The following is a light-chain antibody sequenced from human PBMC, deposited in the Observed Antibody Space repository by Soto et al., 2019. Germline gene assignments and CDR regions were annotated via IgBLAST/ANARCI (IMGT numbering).Light chain of an antibody. J-gene: IGKJ1*01. CDR2: KAS. Sequence: DIQMTQSPSTLSASVGDRVTITCRASQSISSWLAWYQQKPGKAPKLLIYKASSLESGVTSRFSGSGSGTEFTLTISSLQPDDCATYYCHQYNSYSQTFGQGAKVEIK. CDR1: QSISSW. CDR3: HQYNSYSQT. V-gene: IGKV1-5*03.